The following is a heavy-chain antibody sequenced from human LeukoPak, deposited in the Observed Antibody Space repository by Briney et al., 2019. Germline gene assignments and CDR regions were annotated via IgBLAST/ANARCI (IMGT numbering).Heavy chain of an antibody. Sequence: GASLKISCKASGNSFTSYWICWVRQMPGKDLEWMGIIFPGDSDTRYNPSFQGQVTISADKSISPAYLQWSSLKASDTAMYYCARLGSGMDVWGQGTTVTVSS. D-gene: IGHD6-25*01. V-gene: IGHV5-51*01. J-gene: IGHJ6*02. CDR2: IFPGDSDT. CDR1: GNSFTSYW. CDR3: ARLGSGMDV.